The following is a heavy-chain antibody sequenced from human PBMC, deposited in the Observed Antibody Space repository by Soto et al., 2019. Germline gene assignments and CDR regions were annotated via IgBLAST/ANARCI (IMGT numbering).Heavy chain of an antibody. CDR2: ISAYNGNT. CDR3: ARVRGDIVVVQAATPYYYYGMDV. V-gene: IGHV1-18*01. Sequence: QVQLVQSGAEVKKPGASVKVSCKASGYTFTRYGISWVRQAPGQGLEWMGWISAYNGNTKYAQKLQGRVNMTTGKYTSTAYMELRSLRSDDTAVYYCARVRGDIVVVQAATPYYYYGMDVWGQGTTVTVSS. CDR1: GYTFTRYG. J-gene: IGHJ6*02. D-gene: IGHD2-2*01.